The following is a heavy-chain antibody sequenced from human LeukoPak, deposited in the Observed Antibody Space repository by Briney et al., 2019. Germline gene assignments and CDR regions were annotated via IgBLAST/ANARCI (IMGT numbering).Heavy chain of an antibody. CDR2: IYYSGST. Sequence: RPSETLSLTCTVSGGSISSGGYYWSWIRQHPGKGLEWIGYIYYSGSTYYNPSLKSRVTISVDTSKNQFSLKLSSVTAADTAVYYCAREGRRGHPRFDYWGQGTLVTVSS. CDR1: GGSISSGGYY. V-gene: IGHV4-31*03. CDR3: AREGRRGHPRFDY. J-gene: IGHJ4*02.